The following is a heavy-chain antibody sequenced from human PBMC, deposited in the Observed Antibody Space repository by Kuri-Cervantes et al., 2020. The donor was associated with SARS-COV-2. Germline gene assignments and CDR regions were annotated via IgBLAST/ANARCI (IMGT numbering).Heavy chain of an antibody. D-gene: IGHD3-3*01. CDR2: VRRDGSNY. Sequence: GESLKISCAASGFTFDDYGMHWVRQAPGKGLEWVGFVRRDGSNYYYADSVKGRFTISRDNSKNSLYLEMNSLRPEDTAVYYCAKVETASLDYWGPGTLVTVSS. CDR1: GFTFDDYG. V-gene: IGHV3-30*02. CDR3: AKVETASLDY. J-gene: IGHJ4*02.